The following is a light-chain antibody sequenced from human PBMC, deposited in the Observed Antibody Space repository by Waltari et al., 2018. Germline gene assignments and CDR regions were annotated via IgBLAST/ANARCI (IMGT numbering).Light chain of an antibody. CDR3: QQYNNWPPFT. V-gene: IGKV3-15*01. CDR1: QSLSSN. Sequence: EIVMTQSPATLSVSPGERATLSCRASQSLSSNLAWYQQKPGQAPRLLIYGASTRATGIPARFSGSGSGTEFTLTISSLQSEDFAVYYCQQYNNWPPFTFGPG. CDR2: GAS. J-gene: IGKJ3*01.